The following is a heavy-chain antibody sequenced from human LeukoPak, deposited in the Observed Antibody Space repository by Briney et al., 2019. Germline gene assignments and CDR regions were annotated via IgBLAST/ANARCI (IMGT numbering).Heavy chain of an antibody. J-gene: IGHJ4*02. V-gene: IGHV1-18*01. CDR2: ISAYNGNT. D-gene: IGHD5-24*01. CDR1: GGTFSSYA. Sequence: ASVKVSCKASGGTFSSYAISWVRQAPGQGLEWMGWISAYNGNTNYAQKLQGRVTMTTDTSTSTAYMELRSLRSDDTAVYYCAESGGRDGYKGLYFDYWGQGTLVTVSS. CDR3: AESGGRDGYKGLYFDY.